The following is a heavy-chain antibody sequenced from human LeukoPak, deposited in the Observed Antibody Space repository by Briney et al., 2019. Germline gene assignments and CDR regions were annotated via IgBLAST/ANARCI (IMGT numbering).Heavy chain of an antibody. CDR2: IQQDGSAK. J-gene: IGHJ6*03. D-gene: IGHD1-26*01. V-gene: IGHV3-7*01. Sequence: GGSLRLSCAASGFTFSAYWMTWVRQAPEKGLEWVANIQQDGSAKYYVDSVRGRFTISRDNAKNSLYLQMNSLRAEDTAVYYCARVPSGNYYHYYYMDVWGKGTTVTVSS. CDR1: GFTFSAYW. CDR3: ARVPSGNYYHYYYMDV.